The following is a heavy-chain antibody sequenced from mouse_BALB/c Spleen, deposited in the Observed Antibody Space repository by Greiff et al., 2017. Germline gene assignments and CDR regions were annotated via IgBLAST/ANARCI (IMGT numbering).Heavy chain of an antibody. CDR3: AREPHYYGSSYGAMDY. V-gene: IGHV1-54*01. CDR2: INPGSGGT. Sequence: QVQLQQSGAELVRPGTSVKVSCKASGYAFTNYLIEWVKQRPGQGLEWIGVINPGSGGTNYNEKFKGKATLTADKSSSTAYMQLSSLTSDDSAVYFCAREPHYYGSSYGAMDYWGQGTSVTVSS. J-gene: IGHJ4*01. D-gene: IGHD1-1*01. CDR1: GYAFTNYL.